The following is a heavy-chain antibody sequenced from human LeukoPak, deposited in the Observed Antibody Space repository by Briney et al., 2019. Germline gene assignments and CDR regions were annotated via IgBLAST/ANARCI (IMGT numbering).Heavy chain of an antibody. V-gene: IGHV1-2*02. J-gene: IGHJ5*02. CDR2: INPNSGGT. Sequence: ASVKVSCKASGYTFTGYYMHWVRQAPGQGLEWMGWINPNSGGTNYAQKFQGRVTMTRDTSISTAYMELSRLRSDDTAVYYCARDPRYDFWSGYFPTWRQGTLVTVSS. CDR1: GYTFTGYY. D-gene: IGHD3-3*01. CDR3: ARDPRYDFWSGYFPT.